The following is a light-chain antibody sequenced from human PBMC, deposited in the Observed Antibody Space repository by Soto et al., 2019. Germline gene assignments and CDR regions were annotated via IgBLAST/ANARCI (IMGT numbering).Light chain of an antibody. J-gene: IGKJ5*01. Sequence: DIQMTQSPSAISASVGDRFTITCRASQGISNYLAWFQQKPGKVPKRLIYEASSLQSGVPSRFSGSGSGTEFTLTISSLQPEDFATYYCLQHNSYPITFGQGTRLEIK. CDR1: QGISNY. V-gene: IGKV1-17*03. CDR3: LQHNSYPIT. CDR2: EAS.